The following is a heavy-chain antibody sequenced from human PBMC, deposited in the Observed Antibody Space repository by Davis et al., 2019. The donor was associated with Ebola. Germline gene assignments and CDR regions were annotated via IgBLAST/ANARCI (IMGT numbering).Heavy chain of an antibody. J-gene: IGHJ4*02. CDR3: SERGSSV. CDR1: GGSFSDYY. V-gene: IGHV4-59*03. CDR2: IYYTGSA. D-gene: IGHD3-10*01. Sequence: PSETLSLTCAVYGGSFSDYYWSWIRQPPGKRLEWFGSIYYTGSAYYNSSLASRATISVDTSKNQFSLKLTSVTAADTAMYYCSERGSSVWGQGTLVTVSS.